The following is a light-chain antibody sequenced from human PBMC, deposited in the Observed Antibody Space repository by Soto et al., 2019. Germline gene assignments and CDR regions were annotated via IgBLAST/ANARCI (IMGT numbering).Light chain of an antibody. J-gene: IGKJ1*01. V-gene: IGKV3-15*01. CDR1: QSVSST. CDR2: GAS. CDR3: QQYNNWPRT. Sequence: EIVMTQSPPTLSVSPGPRASLSCRASQSVSSTLAWYQQKPGQAPRLLIYGASTRATGIPARFSGSGSGTEFTLTISSLQSEDFAVYYCQQYNNWPRTFGQGTKVDIK.